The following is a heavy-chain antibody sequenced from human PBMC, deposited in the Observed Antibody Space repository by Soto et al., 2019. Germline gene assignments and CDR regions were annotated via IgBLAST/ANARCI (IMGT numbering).Heavy chain of an antibody. CDR3: ARLRFPDIDY. V-gene: IGHV3-7*01. J-gene: IGHJ4*02. Sequence: GGSLRLSCAASGFTFGTYWMHWVRQAPGKGLEWVAAINQDGSQKYYVDSLKGRFTISRDNAKNSLYLQMNSLRAEDTAVFYCARLRFPDIDYWGQGTLVTVSS. CDR1: GFTFGTYW. D-gene: IGHD5-12*01. CDR2: INQDGSQK.